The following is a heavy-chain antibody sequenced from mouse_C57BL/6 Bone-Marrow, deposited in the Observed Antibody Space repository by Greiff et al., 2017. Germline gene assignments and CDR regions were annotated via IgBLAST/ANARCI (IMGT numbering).Heavy chain of an antibody. CDR2: IYPRSGNT. J-gene: IGHJ2*01. D-gene: IGHD1-1*01. V-gene: IGHV1-81*01. CDR1: GYTFTSYG. CDR3: ARVGLLLFDY. Sequence: VKLQESGAELARPGASVKLSCKASGYTFTSYGISWVKQRTGQGLEWIGEIYPRSGNTYYNEKFKGKGTLTADKSSSTAYMELRSLTSEDSAVYFCARVGLLLFDYWGQGTTRTVSS.